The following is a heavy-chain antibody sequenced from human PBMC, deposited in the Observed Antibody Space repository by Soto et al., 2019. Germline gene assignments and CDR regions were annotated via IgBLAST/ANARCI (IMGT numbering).Heavy chain of an antibody. J-gene: IGHJ4*02. Sequence: VQLVQSGGEVKRPGTSVKVSCEASGYSFANYGITWVRQAPGQGLEWMGWISGYNSNTNYAQKFEGRLTMSKDTTKSTAYLEVRSLRFDDTAVYYCGRERQWEPVLYWGQGTPVTVSS. CDR3: GRERQWEPVLY. D-gene: IGHD1-26*01. V-gene: IGHV1-18*01. CDR2: ISGYNSNT. CDR1: GYSFANYG.